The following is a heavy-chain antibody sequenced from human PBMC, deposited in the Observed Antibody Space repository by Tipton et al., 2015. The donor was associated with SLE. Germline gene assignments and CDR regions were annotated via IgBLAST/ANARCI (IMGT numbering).Heavy chain of an antibody. J-gene: IGHJ4*02. CDR3: AKDYNHDNADYN. CDR1: GGSIRSSNW. D-gene: IGHD4-17*01. V-gene: IGHV4-4*02. CDR2: IHHSGST. Sequence: TLSLTCAVSGGSIRSSNWWSWVRQPPGKGLEWIGEIHHSGSTNSNPSLKSRVTISVDKSKNQFSLKLGSVTVADTAVYYCAKDYNHDNADYNWGQGTLVIVSS.